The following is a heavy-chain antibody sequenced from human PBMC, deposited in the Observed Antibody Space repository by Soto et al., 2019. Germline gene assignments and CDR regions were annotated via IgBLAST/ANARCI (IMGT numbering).Heavy chain of an antibody. Sequence: QVQLVQSGAGVKKPGASVKVSCKASGYTFTSYYMHWVRQAPGQGLEWMGIINPSGGSTSYAQKFQGRVTMTRDTSTSTVYMELSSLRSADTAVYYCARSATVTTIDYWGQGTLVTVSS. J-gene: IGHJ4*02. CDR2: INPSGGST. V-gene: IGHV1-46*01. CDR3: ARSATVTTIDY. D-gene: IGHD4-17*01. CDR1: GYTFTSYY.